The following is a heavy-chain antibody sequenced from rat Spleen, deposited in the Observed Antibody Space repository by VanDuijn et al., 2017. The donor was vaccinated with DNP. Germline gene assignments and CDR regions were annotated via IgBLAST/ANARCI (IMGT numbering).Heavy chain of an antibody. CDR1: GYSITSNY. V-gene: IGHV3-1*01. CDR2: ISYSGST. J-gene: IGHJ2*01. Sequence: EVQLQESGPGLVKPSQSLPLTCSVSGYSITSNYWGWIRKFPGNKMEYIGHISYSGSTNYNPLLKSRISISRDTSKNQFFLQLSSLTTEDTATYYCARWTRYFDYWGQGVMVTVSS. D-gene: IGHD1-4*01. CDR3: ARWTRYFDY.